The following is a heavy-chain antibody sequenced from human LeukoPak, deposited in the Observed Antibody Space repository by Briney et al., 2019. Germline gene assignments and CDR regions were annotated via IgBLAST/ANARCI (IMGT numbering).Heavy chain of an antibody. CDR2: ISYDGSNK. V-gene: IGHV3-30*18. CDR1: GFTFSSYG. J-gene: IGHJ3*02. Sequence: PGRSLRLSCAASGFTFSSYGMHWVRQAPGKGLGWVAVISYDGSNKYYADSVKGRFTISRDNSKNTLYLQMNSLRAEDTAVYYCAKLLYPMVRGVPSAFDIWGQGTMVTVSS. CDR3: AKLLYPMVRGVPSAFDI. D-gene: IGHD3-10*01.